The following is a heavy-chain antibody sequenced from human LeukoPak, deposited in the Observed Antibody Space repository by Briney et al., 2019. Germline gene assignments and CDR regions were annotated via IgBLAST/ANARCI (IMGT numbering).Heavy chain of an antibody. CDR3: AKSLGVGGYTRYKGFDQ. V-gene: IGHV3-23*01. CDR1: GFTFNSFA. Sequence: GGSLRLSCAASGFTFNSFAMNWVRQAPGKGLEWVSSISGSDGSSHHADFVKGRFTISRDNSKNTLHLQMNSLRAEDTAVYYCAKSLGVGGYTRYKGFDQWGQGTLVTVSS. CDR2: ISGSDGSS. D-gene: IGHD3-16*02. J-gene: IGHJ4*02.